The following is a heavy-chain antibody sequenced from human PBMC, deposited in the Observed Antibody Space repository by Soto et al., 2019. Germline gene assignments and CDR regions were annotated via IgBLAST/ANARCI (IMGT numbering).Heavy chain of an antibody. CDR2: IIXXFGTA. CDR3: ARAPPITMIVVVTLAPPDY. CDR1: GGTFSSYA. V-gene: IGHV1-69*06. Sequence: SVXVXCXASGGTFSSYAISWVRQAPXXXXEWMGXIIXXFGTANYAQXXXXXVTIXAXXTTSTAYMKLSSLRSEDTAVYYCARAPPITMIVVVTLAPPDYWGQGTLVTVSS. D-gene: IGHD3-22*01. J-gene: IGHJ4*02.